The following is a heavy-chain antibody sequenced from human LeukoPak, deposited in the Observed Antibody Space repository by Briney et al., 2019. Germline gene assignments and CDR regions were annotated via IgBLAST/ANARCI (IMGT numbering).Heavy chain of an antibody. CDR1: GGSISSYY. J-gene: IGHJ5*02. CDR3: ARLDSSRWYSLGYWFDP. Sequence: SETLSLTCTVSGGSISSYYWSWIRQPPGKGLEWIGYIYTSGSTNYNPSLKSRVTISVDTSKNQFSLKLSSVTAADTAVYYCARLDSSRWYSLGYWFDPWGQGTLVTVSS. D-gene: IGHD6-19*01. V-gene: IGHV4-4*09. CDR2: IYTSGST.